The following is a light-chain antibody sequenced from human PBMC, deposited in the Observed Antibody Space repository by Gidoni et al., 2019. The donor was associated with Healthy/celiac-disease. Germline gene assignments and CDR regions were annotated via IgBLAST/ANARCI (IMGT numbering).Light chain of an antibody. J-gene: IGKJ1*01. Sequence: EIVMTQSPATLSVSPGERATLSCRASQSVSSNLAWYQPKPGQAPRLLISGASTRATGIPARFSGSGSGPEFTLTISSLQSEDFAVYCCQQYNNWPPWTFGQGTKVEIK. CDR2: GAS. CDR3: QQYNNWPPWT. V-gene: IGKV3-15*01. CDR1: QSVSSN.